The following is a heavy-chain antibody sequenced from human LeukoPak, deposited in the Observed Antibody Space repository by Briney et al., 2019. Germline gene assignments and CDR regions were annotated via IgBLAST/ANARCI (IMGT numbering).Heavy chain of an antibody. J-gene: IGHJ5*02. CDR3: AKDYSSSLTNWFDP. CDR2: ISGGGGST. V-gene: IGHV3-23*01. D-gene: IGHD3-22*01. CDR1: GFTFSSYA. Sequence: GGSLRLSCAASGFTFSSYAMNWVRQAPGKGLEWVSGISGGGGSTYYADSVKGRFTVSRDNSKNTLCLQMNNMRAEDTAVYYCAKDYSSSLTNWFDPWGQGTLVTVSS.